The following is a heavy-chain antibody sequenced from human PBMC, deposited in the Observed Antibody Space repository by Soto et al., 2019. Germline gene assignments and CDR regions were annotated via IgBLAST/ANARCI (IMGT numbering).Heavy chain of an antibody. CDR2: INHSGST. V-gene: IGHV4-34*01. D-gene: IGHD3-10*01. Sequence: PSETLSLTCAVYGGSFSGYYWTWIRQPPGTGLEWIGEINHSGSTNYNPSLKSRVTISVDTSKNQFSLKLSSVTAADTAVYYCVRSNYGSGTSAFDIWGQGTMVTVSS. CDR1: GGSFSGYY. CDR3: VRSNYGSGTSAFDI. J-gene: IGHJ3*02.